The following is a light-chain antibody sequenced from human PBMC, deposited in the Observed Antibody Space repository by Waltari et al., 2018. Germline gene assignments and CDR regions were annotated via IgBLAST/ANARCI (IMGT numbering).Light chain of an antibody. Sequence: EIVMTQSPATLSVSPGERATLSCRASQRVSSNLAWYQQKPGQAPRLLIYGASTRATGIPARFSGSGSGTEFTLTISSLQSEDFAVYYCQQYNNWPLTFGPGTKVDIK. J-gene: IGKJ3*01. CDR2: GAS. V-gene: IGKV3-15*01. CDR1: QRVSSN. CDR3: QQYNNWPLT.